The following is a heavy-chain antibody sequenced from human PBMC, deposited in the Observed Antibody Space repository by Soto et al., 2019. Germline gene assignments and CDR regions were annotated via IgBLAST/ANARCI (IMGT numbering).Heavy chain of an antibody. Sequence: EVQLVESGGGLVQPGGSLRLSCTASGFTFSSHDMHWVRQVTGKGLEWVSGIESDGDAKYLASVKGRFSISRENAKHSLHLQMNSLSADDTAVYYCARGGIEGVTWNWFDTWGQGTLVTVSS. J-gene: IGHJ5*02. V-gene: IGHV3-13*01. CDR2: IESDGDA. CDR1: GFTFSSHD. CDR3: ARGGIEGVTWNWFDT. D-gene: IGHD3-16*01.